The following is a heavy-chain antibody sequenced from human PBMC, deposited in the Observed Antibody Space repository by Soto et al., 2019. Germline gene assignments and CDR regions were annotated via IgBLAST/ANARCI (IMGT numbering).Heavy chain of an antibody. V-gene: IGHV1-18*01. CDR1: GYTFTSYG. Sequence: ASVKVSCKASGYTFTSYGISWVRQAPGQGLEWMGWISAYNGNTNYAQKLQGRVTMTTDTSTSTAYMELRSLRSDDTAVYYCARAHETYYYGSGSYYPPDYGMDVWGQGTTVTVSS. D-gene: IGHD3-10*01. J-gene: IGHJ6*02. CDR3: ARAHETYYYGSGSYYPPDYGMDV. CDR2: ISAYNGNT.